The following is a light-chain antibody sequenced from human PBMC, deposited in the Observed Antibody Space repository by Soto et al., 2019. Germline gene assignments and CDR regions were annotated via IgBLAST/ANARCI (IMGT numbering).Light chain of an antibody. Sequence: DIQMTQSPSTLSASVGDRVTITCRASQSISSRLAWYQKKPGKAPKLLIYDALNLESGVPSRFSGSGSGTEFTLSIGSLQPDDFATHYCQQYDNYFRYTFGQGTKLEIK. CDR2: DAL. CDR3: QQYDNYFRYT. CDR1: QSISSR. V-gene: IGKV1-5*01. J-gene: IGKJ2*01.